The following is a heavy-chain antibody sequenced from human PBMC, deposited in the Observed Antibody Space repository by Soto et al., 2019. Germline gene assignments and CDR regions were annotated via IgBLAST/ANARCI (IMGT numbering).Heavy chain of an antibody. CDR3: ARGISKRYYGSYYYYMDV. Sequence: SETLSLTCTVSGGSISSYYWSWIRQPPGKGLEWIGYIYYSGSTNYNPSLKSRVTISVDTSKNQFSLKLSSVTAADTAVYYCARGISKRYYGSYYYYMDVWGKGTTVTVSS. CDR2: IYYSGST. J-gene: IGHJ6*03. V-gene: IGHV4-59*01. D-gene: IGHD3-10*01. CDR1: GGSISSYY.